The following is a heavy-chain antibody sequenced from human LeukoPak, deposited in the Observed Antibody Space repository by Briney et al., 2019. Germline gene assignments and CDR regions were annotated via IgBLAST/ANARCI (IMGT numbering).Heavy chain of an antibody. Sequence: PGGSLRLSCAASGFTFSNYGMNWVRQAPGKGLEWVSFTDTSGRYVYYGDSVKGRFTISRDNAKNLLFLQMNGLRAEDTAVYYCARLDSGYLPDYWGQGTLVTVSS. D-gene: IGHD3-22*01. J-gene: IGHJ4*02. CDR2: TDTSGRYV. V-gene: IGHV3-21*04. CDR3: ARLDSGYLPDY. CDR1: GFTFSNYG.